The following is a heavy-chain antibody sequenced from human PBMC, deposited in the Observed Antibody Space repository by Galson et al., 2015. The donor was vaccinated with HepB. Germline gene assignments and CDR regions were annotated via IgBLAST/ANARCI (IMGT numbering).Heavy chain of an antibody. Sequence: SLRLSCAASGFTFSSYGMHWVRQAPGKGLEWVAAISYDGSNKYYADSVKGRFTISRDNSKNTLYLQMNSLRAEDTAVYYCAKGWADYLDYWGQGTLVTVSS. CDR1: GFTFSSYG. J-gene: IGHJ4*02. D-gene: IGHD3-16*01. V-gene: IGHV3-30*18. CDR2: ISYDGSNK. CDR3: AKGWADYLDY.